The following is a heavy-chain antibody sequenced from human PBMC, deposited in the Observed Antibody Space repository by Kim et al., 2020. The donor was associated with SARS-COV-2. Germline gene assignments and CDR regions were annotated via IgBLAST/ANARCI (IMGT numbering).Heavy chain of an antibody. Sequence: VKVRFTISRHNSKNTLYLQMNILRAEDTAVYYCARVSNYYDSSGYYSFDYWGQGTLVTVSS. V-gene: IGHV3-53*04. CDR3: ARVSNYYDSSGYYSFDY. J-gene: IGHJ4*02. D-gene: IGHD3-22*01.